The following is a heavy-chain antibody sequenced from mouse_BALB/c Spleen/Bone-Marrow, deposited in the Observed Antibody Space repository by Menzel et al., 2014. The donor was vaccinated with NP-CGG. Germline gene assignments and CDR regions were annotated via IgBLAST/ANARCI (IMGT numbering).Heavy chain of an antibody. CDR3: ARWEFYAMDY. J-gene: IGHJ4*01. CDR2: IDPANGNT. CDR1: GFNIKDTY. D-gene: IGHD4-1*01. Sequence: VQLTESGAELVKPGASVKLSCTASGFNIKDTYMHWVKQRPEQGLEWIGRIDPANGNTKYDPKFQGKATITADTSSNTAYLQLSSLTSEDTAFYYCARWEFYAMDYWGQGPSVTVSS. V-gene: IGHV14-3*02.